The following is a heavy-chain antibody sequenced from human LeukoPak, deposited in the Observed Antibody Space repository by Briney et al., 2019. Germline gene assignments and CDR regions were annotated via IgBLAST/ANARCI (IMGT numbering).Heavy chain of an antibody. Sequence: ASVKVSCKASGSTFSGYYMHRVRQAPGQGLEWMGWINPNSGGTNYAQKFQGRVTMTRDTSISTAYMELSRLRSDDTAVYYCARENGDLPDYWGQGTLVTVSS. CDR3: ARENGDLPDY. CDR1: GSTFSGYY. CDR2: INPNSGGT. D-gene: IGHD4-17*01. V-gene: IGHV1-2*02. J-gene: IGHJ4*02.